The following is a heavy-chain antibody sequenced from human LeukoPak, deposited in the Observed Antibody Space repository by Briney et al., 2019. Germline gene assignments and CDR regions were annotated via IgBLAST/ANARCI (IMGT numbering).Heavy chain of an antibody. V-gene: IGHV3-21*01. Sequence: GGSLRLSCAASGFTFSSYSMNWVRQAPGKGLEWVSSISSSSSYIYYADSVKGRFTISRDNAKNSLYLQMNSLRAEDTAVYYCARDGAHDCSSTSCYTDYYYYYYMDVWGKGTTVTVSS. CDR1: GFTFSSYS. CDR3: ARDGAHDCSSTSCYTDYYYYYYMDV. CDR2: ISSSSSYI. D-gene: IGHD2-2*02. J-gene: IGHJ6*03.